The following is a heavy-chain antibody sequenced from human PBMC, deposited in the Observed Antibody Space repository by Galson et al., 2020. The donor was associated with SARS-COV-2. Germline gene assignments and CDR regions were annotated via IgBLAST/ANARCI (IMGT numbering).Heavy chain of an antibody. CDR2: IHHRGGT. Sequence: ALFLTCAGSGNSIRRGSYFWDWIRTPTGEGLEGDGDIHHRGGTYYNPSLKSRVTISGDRSKNQFSLRLSSVTAADTAVYYCARLHYGEYAPEAFDIWGPGTRVTVAS. CDR3: ARLHYGEYAPEAFDI. J-gene: IGHJ3*02. CDR1: GNSIRRGSYF. D-gene: IGHD4-17*01. V-gene: IGHV4-30-2*01.